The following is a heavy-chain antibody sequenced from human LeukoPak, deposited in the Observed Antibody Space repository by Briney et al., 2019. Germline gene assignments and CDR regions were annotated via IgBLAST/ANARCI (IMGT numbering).Heavy chain of an antibody. V-gene: IGHV1-2*02. CDR2: INPNSGGT. J-gene: IGHJ4*02. CDR1: GYTFTGYY. D-gene: IGHD6-6*01. Sequence: GASVKVSCKASGYTFTGYYMHWVRQAPGQGLEWMGWINPNSGGTNYAQKFQGRVTMTRDTSISTAYMELSRLRSDDTAVYYCARDRLEYSRSSGSFDYWGQGTLVTVSS. CDR3: ARDRLEYSRSSGSFDY.